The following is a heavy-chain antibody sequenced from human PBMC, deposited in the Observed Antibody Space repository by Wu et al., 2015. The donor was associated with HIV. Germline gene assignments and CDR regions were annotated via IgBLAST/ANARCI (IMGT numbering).Heavy chain of an antibody. J-gene: IGHJ4*02. V-gene: IGHV1-18*01. Sequence: QVQLVQSGGDVKKPGASVKVSCKAWGYSFSSYGIIWVRQAPGQGLEWMGWISVYNGKTNFAQKFQDRVTMTTDTSTSTAYMELRSLRSDDTAMYYCARGDSGYDSQGHYYGYFDFWGQGTLVTVSS. CDR3: ARGDSGYDSQGHYYGYFDF. D-gene: IGHD5-12*01. CDR2: ISVYNGKT. CDR1: GYSFSSYG.